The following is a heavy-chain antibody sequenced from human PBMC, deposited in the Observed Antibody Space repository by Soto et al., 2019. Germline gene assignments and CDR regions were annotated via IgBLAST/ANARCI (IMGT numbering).Heavy chain of an antibody. CDR3: AGDPYYYGSAF. D-gene: IGHD3-10*01. V-gene: IGHV3-11*01. J-gene: IGHJ4*02. Sequence: QVQLVESGGGLVEPGGSLRLSCAASGFRFSDHYMTWIRQAPGKGLEWVSKISSGGTTMYYADSVKGRFTVSRANAQNSLYLQMKALSPEDPAVYYCAGDPYYYGSAFWGKGTLVTVSS. CDR2: ISSGGTTM. CDR1: GFRFSDHY.